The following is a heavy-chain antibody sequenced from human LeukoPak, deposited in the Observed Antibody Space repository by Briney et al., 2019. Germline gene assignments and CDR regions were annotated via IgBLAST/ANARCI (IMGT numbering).Heavy chain of an antibody. Sequence: GGSLRLSCAASGFTVSCNYMSWVRQAPGKGLEWVSSISGSGDNTYYADSVKGRFTISRDNSKNTLYPQMNSLRAEDTAVCHCARDRGTTRGGGLDYWGQGTLATVPS. J-gene: IGHJ4*02. CDR2: ISGSGDNT. CDR3: ARDRGTTRGGGLDY. D-gene: IGHD1-7*01. CDR1: GFTVSCNY. V-gene: IGHV3-23*01.